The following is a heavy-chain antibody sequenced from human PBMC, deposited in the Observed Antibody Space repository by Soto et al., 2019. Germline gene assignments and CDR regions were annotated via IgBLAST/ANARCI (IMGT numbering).Heavy chain of an antibody. Sequence: QVTLKESGPTLVKPTQTRTLTCTFSGFSLSTSGVGVGWIRQPPGKALEWLAIIYWDDDERYSPSLRSRLTLTKDTSRNQVVLTMTNMDPVDTATYYCEHRRTTSGLFDYWGQGTLVTVSS. CDR3: EHRRTTSGLFDY. CDR2: IYWDDDE. D-gene: IGHD1-1*01. J-gene: IGHJ4*02. CDR1: GFSLSTSGVG. V-gene: IGHV2-5*02.